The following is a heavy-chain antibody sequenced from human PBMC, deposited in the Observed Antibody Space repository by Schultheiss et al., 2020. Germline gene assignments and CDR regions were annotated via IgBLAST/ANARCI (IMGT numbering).Heavy chain of an antibody. D-gene: IGHD3-22*01. CDR2: IWYDGSNK. J-gene: IGHJ3*02. V-gene: IGHV3-33*01. CDR3: ARAANYYDSSGYYKSDGAFDI. Sequence: WGSLRLSCAASGFTFSSYGMHWVRQAPGKGLEWVAVIWYDGSNKYYADSVKGRFTISRDNSKNTLYLQMNSLRAEDTAVYYCARAANYYDSSGYYKSDGAFDIWGQGTMVTVSS. CDR1: GFTFSSYG.